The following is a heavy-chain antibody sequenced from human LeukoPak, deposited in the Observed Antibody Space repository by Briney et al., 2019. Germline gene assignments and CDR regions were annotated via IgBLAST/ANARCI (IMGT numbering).Heavy chain of an antibody. Sequence: SETLSLTCTVSGGSISSYYCSWIRQPAGKGLEWIGRIQISGSTNYNPSLKGRVTMSVDTSKNQFSLKLSSVTAADTAVYYCASGGVAGRWPLDYWGQGTLVTVSS. D-gene: IGHD6-19*01. CDR1: GGSISSYY. J-gene: IGHJ4*02. V-gene: IGHV4-4*07. CDR2: IQISGST. CDR3: ASGGVAGRWPLDY.